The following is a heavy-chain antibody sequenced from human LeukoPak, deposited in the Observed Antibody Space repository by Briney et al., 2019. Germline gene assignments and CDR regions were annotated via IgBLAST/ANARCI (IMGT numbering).Heavy chain of an antibody. CDR2: ISADNGNT. Sequence: ASVKVSCKASGYTFTSYGISWVRQAPGQGLEWMGWISADNGNTNYAQKLQGRVTMTTDTSTSTAYMELRSLRSDDTAVYYCATARYCSSTSCYTTTSYAFDILGQGTMVTVSS. J-gene: IGHJ3*02. CDR3: ATARYCSSTSCYTTTSYAFDI. V-gene: IGHV1-18*01. D-gene: IGHD2-2*02. CDR1: GYTFTSYG.